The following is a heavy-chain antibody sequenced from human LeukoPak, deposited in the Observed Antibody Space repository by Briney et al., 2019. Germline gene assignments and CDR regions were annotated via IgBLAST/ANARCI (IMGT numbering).Heavy chain of an antibody. CDR1: GFTFSSYA. CDR2: ISYDGSNK. CDR3: ARDLGGVHFDY. V-gene: IGHV3-30-3*01. Sequence: GGSLRLSCAASGFTFSSYAMHWVRQAPGKGLEWVAVISYDGSNKYYADSVKGRFTISRDNSKNTLYLQMNSLRAEDTAVYYCARDLGGVHFDYWAREPWSPSPQ. J-gene: IGHJ4*02. D-gene: IGHD3-10*01.